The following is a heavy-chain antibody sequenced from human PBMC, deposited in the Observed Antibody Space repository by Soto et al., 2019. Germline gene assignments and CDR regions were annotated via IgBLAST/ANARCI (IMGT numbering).Heavy chain of an antibody. CDR2: IIPILGIA. CDR3: ARGGGITIFGVVPSPNWFDP. CDR1: GGTFSSYT. J-gene: IGHJ5*02. V-gene: IGHV1-69*02. D-gene: IGHD3-3*01. Sequence: QVQLVQSGAEVKKPGSSVKVSCKASGGTFSSYTISWVRQAPGQGLEWMGRIIPILGIANYAQKFQGRVTITADKSTSTAYMGLSSLRSEDTAVYYCARGGGITIFGVVPSPNWFDPWGQGTLVTVSS.